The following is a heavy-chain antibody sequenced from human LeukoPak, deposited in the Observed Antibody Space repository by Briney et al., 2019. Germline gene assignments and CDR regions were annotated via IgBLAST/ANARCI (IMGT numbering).Heavy chain of an antibody. V-gene: IGHV3-11*01. D-gene: IGHD6-19*01. CDR2: ISNSGSTI. CDR3: ASLGYSSGWYFLGMDV. J-gene: IGHJ6*02. Sequence: GGSLRLSCAASGFTFSDYYMSWIRQAPGKGLEWVSYISNSGSTIYYADSVKGRFTISRDNAKNSLYLQMNSLRAEDMAVYYCASLGYSSGWYFLGMDVWGQGTTVTVSS. CDR1: GFTFSDYY.